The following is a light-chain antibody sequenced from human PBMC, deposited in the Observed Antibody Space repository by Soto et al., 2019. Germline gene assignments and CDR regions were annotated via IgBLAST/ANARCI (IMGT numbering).Light chain of an antibody. CDR2: GAS. Sequence: EIVLTQSPATLSLSPGERATLSCRASQSVSSYLAWYQQKPGQAPRLLMYGASSRATGVPDRFSGSGSGTDFTLTISRLEPKDFAVYYCQQYGSSGTFGQGTKVDIK. CDR1: QSVSSY. V-gene: IGKV3-20*01. J-gene: IGKJ1*01. CDR3: QQYGSSGT.